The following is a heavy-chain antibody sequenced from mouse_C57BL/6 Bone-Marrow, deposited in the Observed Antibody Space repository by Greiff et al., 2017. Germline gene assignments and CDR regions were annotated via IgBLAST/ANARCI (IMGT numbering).Heavy chain of an antibody. CDR1: GYAFSSYW. CDR2: IYPGDGDT. J-gene: IGHJ1*03. CDR3: ARRHYYGSSYGYWYFDV. Sequence: VQGVESGAELVKPGASVKISCKASGYAFSSYWMNWVKQRPGKGLEWIGQIYPGDGDTNYNGKFKGKATLTADKSSSTAYMQRSSLTSEDSAVYFCARRHYYGSSYGYWYFDVWGTGTTVTVSS. D-gene: IGHD1-1*01. V-gene: IGHV1-80*01.